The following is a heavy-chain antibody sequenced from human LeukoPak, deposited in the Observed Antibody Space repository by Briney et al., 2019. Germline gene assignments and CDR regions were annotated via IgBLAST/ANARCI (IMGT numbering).Heavy chain of an antibody. D-gene: IGHD1-26*01. CDR2: ISGSGGST. Sequence: GGSLRLSCAASGFTFSGYVMTWVRQPPGKGLQWVADISGSGGSTYYADSVKGRFSISRDNSKNTLYLQLDSLRAEDTAVYYCAKLVGAPDYWGQGTLVTVSS. CDR3: AKLVGAPDY. CDR1: GFTFSGYV. J-gene: IGHJ4*02. V-gene: IGHV3-23*01.